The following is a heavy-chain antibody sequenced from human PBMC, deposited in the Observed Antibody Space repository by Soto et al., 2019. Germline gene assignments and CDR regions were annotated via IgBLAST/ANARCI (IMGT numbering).Heavy chain of an antibody. CDR2: IYYSGIT. J-gene: IGHJ5*02. V-gene: IGHV4-31*03. D-gene: IGHD3-10*01. CDR3: ARSGMLWFGEPDDP. Sequence: PSETLSLTCTVSGGSISSGGYYWSWIRQHPGKGLEWIGYIYYSGITYYNPSLKSRVTMSVDTSKNQFSLKLSSVTAADTAVYYCARSGMLWFGEPDDPWGQGTLVTVSS. CDR1: GGSISSGGYY.